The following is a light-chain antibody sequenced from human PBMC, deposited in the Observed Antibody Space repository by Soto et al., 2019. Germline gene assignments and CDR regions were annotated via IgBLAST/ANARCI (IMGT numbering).Light chain of an antibody. J-gene: IGLJ1*01. CDR3: SSYTASSTPYV. V-gene: IGLV2-14*01. Sequence: QSVLTQPASVSGSPGQSITISCTGTSGDVGGYNYVSWYQQHPGKAPKVMIYEVSNRPSGVSNRFSGSKSGNTASLTISGLQAEDEADYYCSSYTASSTPYVFGTGTKVTVL. CDR2: EVS. CDR1: SGDVGGYNY.